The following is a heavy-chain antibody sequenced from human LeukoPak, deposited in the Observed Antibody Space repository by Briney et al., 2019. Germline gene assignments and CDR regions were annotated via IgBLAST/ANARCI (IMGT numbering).Heavy chain of an antibody. J-gene: IGHJ6*03. V-gene: IGHV4-59*12. CDR3: AKERVDTAMVTQRRQYYYYMDV. Sequence: PSETLSLTCTVSGGSISSYYWSWIRQPPGKGLEWIGYIYYSGSTNYNPSLKSRVTISVDTSKNQFSLQLNSVTPEDTAVYYCAKERVDTAMVTQRRQYYYYMDVWGKGTTVTVSS. D-gene: IGHD5-18*01. CDR1: GGSISSYY. CDR2: IYYSGST.